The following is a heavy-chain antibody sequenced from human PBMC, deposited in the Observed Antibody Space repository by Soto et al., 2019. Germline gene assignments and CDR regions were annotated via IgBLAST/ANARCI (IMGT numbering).Heavy chain of an antibody. CDR1: GLTVSTNP. CDR2: IYTGGGT. CDR3: ARDRRDGDKI. J-gene: IGHJ4*02. Sequence: PGGSLRLSCAASGLTVSTNPMSWVRQAPGKGLEWVSVIYTGGGTHYADSVKGRFTISRDNSKNTLNLQMNSLRAEDTAVYYCARDRRDGDKIWGQGALVTVSS. V-gene: IGHV3-66*01. D-gene: IGHD7-27*01.